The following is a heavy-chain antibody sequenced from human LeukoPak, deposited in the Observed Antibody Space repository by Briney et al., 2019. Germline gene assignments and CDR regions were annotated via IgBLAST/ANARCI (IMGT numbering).Heavy chain of an antibody. Sequence: GGSLRPSCAASGFTFSSYAMHWVRQAPGKGLEWVAVISYDGSNKYYADSVKGRFTISRDNSKNTLYLQMNSLRAEDTAVYYCASLNGYNSGWGQGTLVTVSS. V-gene: IGHV3-30-3*01. CDR3: ASLNGYNSG. J-gene: IGHJ4*02. D-gene: IGHD5-24*01. CDR2: ISYDGSNK. CDR1: GFTFSSYA.